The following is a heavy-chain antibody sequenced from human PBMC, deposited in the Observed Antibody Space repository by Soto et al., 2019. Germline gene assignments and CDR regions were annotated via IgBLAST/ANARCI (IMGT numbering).Heavy chain of an antibody. J-gene: IGHJ4*02. D-gene: IGHD3-10*01. V-gene: IGHV3-23*01. CDR3: AKRGSGSYFDY. Sequence: EVQLLESGGGLVQPGGSLRLSCAASGFTLSSYAMSWVRQAPGKGLEWVSVISGSGGSTYYAGSVKGRFTISRDNSKNTLYLQMNSLRAEDTAVYYCAKRGSGSYFDYWGQETLVTVSS. CDR2: ISGSGGST. CDR1: GFTLSSYA.